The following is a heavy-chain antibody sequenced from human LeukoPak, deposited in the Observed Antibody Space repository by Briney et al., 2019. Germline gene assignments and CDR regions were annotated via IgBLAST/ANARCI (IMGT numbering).Heavy chain of an antibody. CDR3: AREAWDTAMVRYYYGMDV. V-gene: IGHV3-53*01. CDR2: IYSGGST. J-gene: IGHJ6*02. Sequence: GGSLRLSCAASGFTFSSYSMNWVRQAPGKGLEWVSVIYSGGSTYYADSVKGRFTISRDNSKNTLYLQMNSLRAEDTAVYYCAREAWDTAMVRYYYGMDVWGQGTTVTVSS. D-gene: IGHD5-18*01. CDR1: GFTFSSYS.